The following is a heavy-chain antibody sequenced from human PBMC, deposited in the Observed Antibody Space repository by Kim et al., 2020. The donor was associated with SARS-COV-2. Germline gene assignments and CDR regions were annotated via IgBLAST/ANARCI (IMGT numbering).Heavy chain of an antibody. D-gene: IGHD6-13*01. CDR1: GYTFTGYY. CDR3: ARVPERGYTTLYGMDV. Sequence: ASVKVSCKASGYTFTGYYMHWVRQAPGQGLEWMGWINPNSGGTNYAQKFQGRVTMTRDTSISTAYMELSRLRSDDTAVYYCARVPERGYTTLYGMDVWGQGTTVTVSS. V-gene: IGHV1-2*02. CDR2: INPNSGGT. J-gene: IGHJ6*02.